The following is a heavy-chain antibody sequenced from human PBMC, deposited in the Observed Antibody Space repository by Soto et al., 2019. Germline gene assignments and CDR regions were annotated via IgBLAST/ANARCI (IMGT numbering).Heavy chain of an antibody. Sequence: SGPTLVNPTETLTLTCTVSGFSLSNAIMDVSWIRQPPGKALEWLAHIFSNDEKSYSTSLKSRLTISKDTSKSQVVLTMTNMDPVDTATYYCARMTPIAVAGITPNWLDPWGQGTLVTVSS. V-gene: IGHV2-26*01. CDR1: GFSLSNAIMD. J-gene: IGHJ5*02. CDR2: IFSNDEK. D-gene: IGHD6-19*01. CDR3: ARMTPIAVAGITPNWLDP.